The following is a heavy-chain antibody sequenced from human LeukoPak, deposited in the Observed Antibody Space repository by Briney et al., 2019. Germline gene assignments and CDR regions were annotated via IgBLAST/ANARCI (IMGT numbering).Heavy chain of an antibody. D-gene: IGHD3-10*01. CDR3: ASPDRGPYGLDV. Sequence: QSGGSLRPSCAASGFDFRSNEMNWVRQAPGKGPEWLSFISSAGTIRYYADSVKGRFTISRDNAKNSVYLQINSLRVEDTAVYYGASPDRGPYGLDVWGQGTTVIVSS. CDR2: ISSAGTIR. CDR1: GFDFRSNE. V-gene: IGHV3-48*03. J-gene: IGHJ6*02.